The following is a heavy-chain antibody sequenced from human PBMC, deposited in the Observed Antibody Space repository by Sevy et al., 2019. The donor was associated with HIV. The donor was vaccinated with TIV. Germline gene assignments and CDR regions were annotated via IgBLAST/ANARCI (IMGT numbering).Heavy chain of an antibody. CDR2: INPTSSST. D-gene: IGHD2-2*01. Sequence: ASVKVSCKASGYTFNNYYMHWVRQAPGQGLEWMGIINPTSSSTNYAQKFQGRVTMTRDTSTSTVYLELSSLRSEVTAVYYCARDDVVIPALGYWGQGTLVTVSS. CDR1: GYTFNNYY. CDR3: ARDDVVIPALGY. J-gene: IGHJ4*02. V-gene: IGHV1-46*02.